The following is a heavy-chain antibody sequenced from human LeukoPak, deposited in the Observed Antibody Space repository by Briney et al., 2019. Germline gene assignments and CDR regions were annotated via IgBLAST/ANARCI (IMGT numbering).Heavy chain of an antibody. CDR1: GFTFSSYA. Sequence: GGSLRLSCAASGFTFSSYAMHWVRQAPDKGLEWVAVISHDGSNKYYADSVKGRFSISRDNSKNTLYLQMNGLRAEETAMYYCATPYTSGWSLYFDNWGQGTLVTVSS. D-gene: IGHD6-19*01. CDR2: ISHDGSNK. V-gene: IGHV3-30-3*01. J-gene: IGHJ4*02. CDR3: ATPYTSGWSLYFDN.